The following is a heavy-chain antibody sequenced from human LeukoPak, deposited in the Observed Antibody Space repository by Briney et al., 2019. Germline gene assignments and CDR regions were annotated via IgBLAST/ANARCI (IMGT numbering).Heavy chain of an antibody. V-gene: IGHV4-34*01. CDR2: INHSGST. Sequence: SETLSLTCAVYGGSFSGYYWSWIRQPPGKGLEWIGEINHSGSTNYNPSLKSRVTISVDTSKNQFSLKLSSVTAADTAVYYCARGAGGPGSYFDYWGQGTLVTVSS. CDR1: GGSFSGYY. J-gene: IGHJ4*02. CDR3: ARGAGGPGSYFDY. D-gene: IGHD3-10*01.